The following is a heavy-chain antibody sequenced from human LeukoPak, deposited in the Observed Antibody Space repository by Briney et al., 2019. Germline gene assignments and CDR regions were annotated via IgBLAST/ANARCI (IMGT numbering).Heavy chain of an antibody. Sequence: GSLRLSCAASGFTFSSYAMSWVRQAPGKGLEWVSAISGSGGSTYYADSVKGRFTISRDNSKNTLYLQMNSLRAEDTAVYYCAKDRRDYYDSSGYYVLDYWGQGTLVTVSP. D-gene: IGHD3-22*01. CDR3: AKDRRDYYDSSGYYVLDY. V-gene: IGHV3-23*01. CDR1: GFTFSSYA. J-gene: IGHJ4*02. CDR2: ISGSGGST.